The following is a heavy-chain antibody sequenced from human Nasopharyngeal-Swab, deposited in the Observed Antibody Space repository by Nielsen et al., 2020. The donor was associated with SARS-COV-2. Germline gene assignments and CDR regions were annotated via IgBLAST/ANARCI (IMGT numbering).Heavy chain of an antibody. V-gene: IGHV1-24*01. Sequence: ASVKVSCKVSGYTLTQLSIHWVRQAPGKGLEWMGGFDPETDETLYAQKFQGRVTMTQDTSTDAAYMKVNRLRSEETAIYYCVTGLQQYRLQFDYWGRGTLVTVSS. CDR3: VTGLQQYRLQFDY. CDR1: GYTLTQLS. J-gene: IGHJ4*02. D-gene: IGHD1-1*01. CDR2: FDPETDET.